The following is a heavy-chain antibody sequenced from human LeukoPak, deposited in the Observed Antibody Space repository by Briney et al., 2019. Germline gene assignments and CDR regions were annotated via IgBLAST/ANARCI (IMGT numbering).Heavy chain of an antibody. D-gene: IGHD2-15*01. CDR3: AKGRARRLLLLPFDY. Sequence: GRSLRLSCAPSGFTFSSYGMRWVRQAPSKGLEWVAVISYDGSNKYYPDSVKGRFTISRDNSKHTLYLQINSLRAEATPVYHCAKGRARRLLLLPFDYGGQGTLVTVSS. CDR1: GFTFSSYG. J-gene: IGHJ4*02. CDR2: ISYDGSNK. V-gene: IGHV3-30*18.